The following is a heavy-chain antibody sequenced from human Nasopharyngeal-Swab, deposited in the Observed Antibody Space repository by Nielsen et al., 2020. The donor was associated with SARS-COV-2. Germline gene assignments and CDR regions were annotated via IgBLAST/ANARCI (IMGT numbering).Heavy chain of an antibody. J-gene: IGHJ5*02. Sequence: ASVKVSCKASGYTFTSYGISWVRQAPGQGLEWMGWISAYNGDTEYAQKFQGRVTMTTDTSTTTAYVELRGLRSDDTAMYYCARRVYSYGSARFDPWGQGTLVTVSS. CDR3: ARRVYSYGSARFDP. CDR2: ISAYNGDT. D-gene: IGHD5-18*01. V-gene: IGHV1-18*04. CDR1: GYTFTSYG.